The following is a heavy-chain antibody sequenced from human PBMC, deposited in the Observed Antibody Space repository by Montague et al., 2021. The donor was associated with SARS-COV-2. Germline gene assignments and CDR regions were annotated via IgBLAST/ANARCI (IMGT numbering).Heavy chain of an antibody. D-gene: IGHD2-2*01. CDR3: ATEMPAYDDFDI. V-gene: IGHV4-61*01. Sequence: SETLSLTCTVSGGSVTSGYYYWTRIPQPPGKGLDRIGYIYNTGRTNYNPSLQGRVTISMDTSKNQFSLKVDSVSAADTAVYYCATEMPAYDDFDIWGQGTMVTVSS. CDR2: IYNTGRT. CDR1: GGSVTSGYYY. J-gene: IGHJ3*02.